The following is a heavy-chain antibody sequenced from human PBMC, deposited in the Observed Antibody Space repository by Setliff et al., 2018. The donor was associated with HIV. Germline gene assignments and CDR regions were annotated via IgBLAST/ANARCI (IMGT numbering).Heavy chain of an antibody. CDR1: GYTFSSYG. J-gene: IGHJ2*01. CDR3: ARSRRDTAMVGWYFDL. CDR2: LSPYNGNT. D-gene: IGHD5-18*01. Sequence: GASVKVSCKASGYTFSSYGISWVRQAPGQGLEWMGCLSPYNGNTNYAQKVQGRVTMTTDTSTSTAYMELRSLRSEDTAVYYCARSRRDTAMVGWYFDLWGRGTLVTVSS. V-gene: IGHV1-18*01.